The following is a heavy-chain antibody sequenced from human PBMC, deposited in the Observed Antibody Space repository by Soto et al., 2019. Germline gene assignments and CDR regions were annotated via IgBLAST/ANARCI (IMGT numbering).Heavy chain of an antibody. CDR1: GGSISSGGYY. CDR3: ARDPLYYYDGRTTGGY. D-gene: IGHD3-22*01. J-gene: IGHJ4*02. V-gene: IGHV4-31*03. CDR2: IYSSGST. Sequence: SETLSLTCTVSGGSISSGGYYWTWVRQHPGKGLEWIGYIYSSGSTYYNPSLKSRVTMSVDTSKNQFSLKLSSVTAADTAVYHCARDPLYYYDGRTTGGYWGQGTLVTVSS.